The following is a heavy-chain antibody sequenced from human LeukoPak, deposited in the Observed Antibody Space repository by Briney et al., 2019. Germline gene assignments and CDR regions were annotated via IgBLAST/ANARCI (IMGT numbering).Heavy chain of an antibody. CDR2: ISGSGGST. CDR3: ARGGGQQPNHFDY. Sequence: GGSLRLSCAASGFTFITYAMSWVRQAPGKGLEWVSAISGSGGSTYYADSVRGRFTISRDNSKNTLYLQMNSLRAEDTAVYYCARGGGQQPNHFDYWGQGTLVTVSS. CDR1: GFTFITYA. J-gene: IGHJ4*02. V-gene: IGHV3-23*01. D-gene: IGHD6-13*01.